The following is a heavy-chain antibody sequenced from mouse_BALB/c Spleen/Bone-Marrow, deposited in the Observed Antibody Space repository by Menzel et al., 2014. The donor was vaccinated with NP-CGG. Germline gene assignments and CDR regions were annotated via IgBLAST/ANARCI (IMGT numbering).Heavy chain of an antibody. D-gene: IGHD2-10*02. J-gene: IGHJ2*01. Sequence: EVQVVESGGGLVQPGGSRKLSCAASGFTFSSFGVHWVRQAPEKGLEWVAYISSGSSTIYYADTVKGRFTISRDNPKNTLFLQMTGLRSEDTAMYYCARGKYGYDYWGQGTTLTVSS. CDR3: ARGKYGYDY. CDR2: ISSGSSTI. V-gene: IGHV5-17*02. CDR1: GFTFSSFG.